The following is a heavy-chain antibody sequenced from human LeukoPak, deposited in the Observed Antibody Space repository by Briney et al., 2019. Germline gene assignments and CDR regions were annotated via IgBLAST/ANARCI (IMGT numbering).Heavy chain of an antibody. CDR3: ARVGSPAYYYYYMDV. CDR1: GYTFTSYG. Sequence: GASVKVSCKASGYTFTSYGISWVRQAPGQGLEWMGWISAYNGNTNYAQKLQGRVTMTTDTSTSTAYMELRSLRSDDTAVYYCARVGSPAYYYYYMDVWGKGTTVTVSS. CDR2: ISAYNGNT. J-gene: IGHJ6*03. V-gene: IGHV1-18*01. D-gene: IGHD1-14*01.